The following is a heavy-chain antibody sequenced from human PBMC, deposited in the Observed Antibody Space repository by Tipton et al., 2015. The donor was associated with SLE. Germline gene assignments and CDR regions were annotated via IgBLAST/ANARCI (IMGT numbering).Heavy chain of an antibody. CDR3: ARGLTGTMDWFDP. J-gene: IGHJ5*02. CDR2: IYYSGST. Sequence: TLSLTCAVYGGSFSGYYWSWIRQHPGKGLEWIGYIYYSGSTYYNPSLKSRDTISVDTSKNQFSLKLSSVTAADTAVYYCARGLTGTMDWFDPWGQGTLVTVSS. D-gene: IGHD1-7*01. CDR1: GGSFSGYY. V-gene: IGHV4-34*01.